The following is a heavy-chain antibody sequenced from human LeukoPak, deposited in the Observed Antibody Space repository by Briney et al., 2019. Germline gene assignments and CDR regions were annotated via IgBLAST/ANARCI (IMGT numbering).Heavy chain of an antibody. V-gene: IGHV4-4*02. CDR2: VNLHGST. J-gene: IGHJ4*02. Sequence: PSETLSLTCDVSGGSITQTNYWTWVRQPPGKGLEWIGEVNLHGSTNYNPSLKSRVTISVDTSKNQFSLKLSSVTAADTAVYYCARNNYDFWSGYYYYFDYWGQGTLVTVSS. D-gene: IGHD3-3*01. CDR3: ARNNYDFWSGYYYYFDY. CDR1: GGSITQTNY.